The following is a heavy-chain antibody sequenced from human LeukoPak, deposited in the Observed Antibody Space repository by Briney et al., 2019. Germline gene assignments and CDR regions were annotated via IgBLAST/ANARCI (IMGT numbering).Heavy chain of an antibody. CDR1: GFTFSSYG. D-gene: IGHD3-3*01. CDR2: IWYDGTNK. CDR3: AKDTSPPIFGVAYYFDS. J-gene: IGHJ4*02. Sequence: GRSLRLSCAASGFTFSSYGMHWVRQAPGKGLEWVAVIWYDGTNKYYADSVKGRFTISRDNAKNTLHLQLNSLIAEDTAVYYCAKDTSPPIFGVAYYFDSWGQGTLVTVSS. V-gene: IGHV3-33*06.